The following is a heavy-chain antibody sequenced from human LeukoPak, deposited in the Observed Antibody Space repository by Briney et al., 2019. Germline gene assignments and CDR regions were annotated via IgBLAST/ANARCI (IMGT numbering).Heavy chain of an antibody. CDR3: VRVRGVMTGPYDY. V-gene: IGHV3-48*03. J-gene: IGHJ4*02. CDR1: GFTFSSYE. Sequence: GGSLRLSCVASGFTFSSYEMNWVRQAPGKGLEWLSYITSGDSTTHYADSVKGRFTISRDNSRDTVYLQMNSLTPEDTAVYYCVRVRGVMTGPYDYWGQGTLVTVSS. CDR2: ITSGDSTT. D-gene: IGHD3-10*01.